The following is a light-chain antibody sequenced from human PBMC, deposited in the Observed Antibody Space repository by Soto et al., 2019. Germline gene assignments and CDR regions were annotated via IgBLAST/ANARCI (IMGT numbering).Light chain of an antibody. J-gene: IGKJ5*01. CDR1: QGISSS. Sequence: IQWTQSPYFLSASVGDRVTITCRASQGISSSLAWYQQKPGEAPKLLIYAASTLQSGVPSRFSGSGYGTEFTLTISSLQPEDFASYYCQLLDSFPLPFGQVTRLEIK. V-gene: IGKV1-9*01. CDR2: AAS. CDR3: QLLDSFPLP.